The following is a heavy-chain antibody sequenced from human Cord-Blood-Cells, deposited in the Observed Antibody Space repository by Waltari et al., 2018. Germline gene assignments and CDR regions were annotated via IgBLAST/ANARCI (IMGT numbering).Heavy chain of an antibody. CDR2: VNPNSGGT. CDR3: ARDRITIFGVVTLNDAFDI. V-gene: IGHV1-2*02. Sequence: QVQLVQSGAEVKKPGASVKVSCKASGYTFTGYYMHWVRQAPGQGLEWMGWVNPNSGGTNYAQKFQGRVTMTRDTSISTAYMELRRLRSDETAVYYCARDRITIFGVVTLNDAFDIWGQGTMVTVSS. D-gene: IGHD3-3*01. J-gene: IGHJ3*02. CDR1: GYTFTGYY.